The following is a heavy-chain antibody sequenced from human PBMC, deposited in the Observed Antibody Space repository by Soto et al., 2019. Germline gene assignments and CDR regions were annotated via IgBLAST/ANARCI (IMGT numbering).Heavy chain of an antibody. CDR1: GGTFSSYA. CDR3: ARCGWNYFDDYYYYGMDV. J-gene: IGHJ6*02. CDR2: IIPIFGTA. V-gene: IGHV1-69*01. D-gene: IGHD1-7*01. Sequence: QVQLVQSGAEVKKPGSSVKVSCKASGGTFSSYAIIWVRQAPGQGLEWMGGIIPIFGTANYAQKFQGRVSITADESTSTAYMELSSLRSEDTAVYYCARCGWNYFDDYYYYGMDVWGQGTTVTVSS.